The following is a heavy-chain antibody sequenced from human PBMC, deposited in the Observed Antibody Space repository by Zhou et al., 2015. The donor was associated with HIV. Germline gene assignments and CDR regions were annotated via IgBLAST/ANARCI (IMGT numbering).Heavy chain of an antibody. CDR2: IIPIFGTA. Sequence: QVQLVQSGAEVKKPGSSVKVSCKASGGTFSSYAISWVRQAPGQGLEWMGGIIPIFGTANYAQKFQGRVTITADESTSTAYMELSSLRSEDTAVYYCAEGGDRVDSSGYYSYFDYVGPGNPGPPSPQ. J-gene: IGHJ4*02. CDR3: AEGGDRVDSSGYYSYFDY. D-gene: IGHD3-22*01. V-gene: IGHV1-69*12. CDR1: GGTFSSYA.